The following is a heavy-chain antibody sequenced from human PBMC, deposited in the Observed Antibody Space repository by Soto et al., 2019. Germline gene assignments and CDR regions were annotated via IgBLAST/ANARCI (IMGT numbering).Heavy chain of an antibody. D-gene: IGHD6-13*01. Sequence: GVTLKLAFAASGFTVSTYTKDWVRPAPGKGLEWVSSISSSSSYIYYAESVKGRFNISRDNAKNSLSLQMNILRAEDTAVYYSARDGGSINWYDGMDVGGQGNMV. CDR2: ISSSSSYI. CDR1: GFTVSTYT. CDR3: ARDGGSINWYDGMDV. V-gene: IGHV3-21*01. J-gene: IGHJ6*02.